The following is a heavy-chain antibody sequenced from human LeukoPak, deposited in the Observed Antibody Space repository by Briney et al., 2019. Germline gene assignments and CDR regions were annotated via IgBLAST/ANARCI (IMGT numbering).Heavy chain of an antibody. CDR2: IYYSGST. V-gene: IGHV4-39*01. Sequence: PSETLSLTCTVSGGSLSSSSYYWGWIRQPPGTGLEWLGSIYYSGSTYYNPSLKSRVTISVDTSKNQFSLKLSSVTAADTAVYYCARQLGYCSSTSCYADKVDYWGQGTLVTVSS. CDR1: GGSLSSSSYY. CDR3: ARQLGYCSSTSCYADKVDY. D-gene: IGHD2-2*01. J-gene: IGHJ4*02.